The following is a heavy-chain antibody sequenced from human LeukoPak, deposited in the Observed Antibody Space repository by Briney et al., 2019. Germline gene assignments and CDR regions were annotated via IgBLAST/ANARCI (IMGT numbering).Heavy chain of an antibody. CDR3: ARGGEGIAAPKRKNRRGIFDY. V-gene: IGHV4-4*02. Sequence: SETLSLTCAVSGGSISSSNWWSWARQPPGKGLEWIGEIYHSGSTNYNPSLRSRVTISVDTSKNQFSLKLSSVTAADTAVYYCARGGEGIAAPKRKNRRGIFDYWGQGTLVTVSS. CDR2: IYHSGST. CDR1: GGSISSSNW. D-gene: IGHD6-13*01. J-gene: IGHJ4*02.